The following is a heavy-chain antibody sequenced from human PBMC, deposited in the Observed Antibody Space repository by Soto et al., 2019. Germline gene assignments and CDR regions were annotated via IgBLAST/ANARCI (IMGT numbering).Heavy chain of an antibody. D-gene: IGHD6-19*01. Sequence: QVRLVESGGGVVQPGRSLRLSCTASGFSFSSYAMYWIRQPPGKGLEWVAVISHDGINKHYADSVKGRVTVSRDNSNRSLDLQLNSLRGEDTAMYYCARDMYSSDYFVKWFEPWGQGTLVTVSS. CDR2: ISHDGINK. CDR1: GFSFSSYA. CDR3: ARDMYSSDYFVKWFEP. J-gene: IGHJ5*02. V-gene: IGHV3-30-3*01.